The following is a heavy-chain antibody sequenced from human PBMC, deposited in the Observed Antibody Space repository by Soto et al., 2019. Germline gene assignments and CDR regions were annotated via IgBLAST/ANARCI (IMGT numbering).Heavy chain of an antibody. D-gene: IGHD3-3*01. V-gene: IGHV1-69*04. CDR1: GGTFSSYT. J-gene: IGHJ5*02. CDR2: INPILGIT. Sequence: GASVKVSCKASGGTFSSYTISWVRQAPGQGLEWMGIINPILGITSYAQKFQGRVTMTRDKSTSTVYMELSSLRSEDTAVYYCARDSKPSSYDPYWFDPWRQGTLVTVSS. CDR3: ARDSKPSSYDPYWFDP.